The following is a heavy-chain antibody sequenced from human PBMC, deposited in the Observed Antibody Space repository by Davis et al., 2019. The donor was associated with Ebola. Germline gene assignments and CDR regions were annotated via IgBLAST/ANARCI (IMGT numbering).Heavy chain of an antibody. CDR2: ISWNSGGI. J-gene: IGHJ4*02. CDR1: GFTFDDYA. Sequence: SLKISCVASGFTFDDYAMHSFRQAPGKGLEWVSGISWNSGGIAYADSVKGRFTIPRDNGKNYLYLQMNSLRPEDTAFYYRAKAVADYYFDYWGQGTLGTGSS. D-gene: IGHD2-15*01. V-gene: IGHV3-9*01. CDR3: AKAVADYYFDY.